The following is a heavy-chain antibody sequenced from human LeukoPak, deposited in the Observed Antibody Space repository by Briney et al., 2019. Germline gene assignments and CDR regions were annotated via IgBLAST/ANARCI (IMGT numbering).Heavy chain of an antibody. J-gene: IGHJ4*02. Sequence: GGSLRLSCAASGFTFDDYAMHWVRQAPGKGLEWVSGISWNSGSIGYADSVKGRFTISRDNAKNSLYLQMNSLRAEDTAVYYCARDGLGARWYYFDYWGQGTLVTVSS. CDR1: GFTFDDYA. D-gene: IGHD2-8*01. CDR2: ISWNSGSI. V-gene: IGHV3-9*01. CDR3: ARDGLGARWYYFDY.